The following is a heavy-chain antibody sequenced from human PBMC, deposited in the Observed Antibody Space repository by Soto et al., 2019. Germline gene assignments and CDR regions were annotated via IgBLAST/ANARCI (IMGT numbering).Heavy chain of an antibody. D-gene: IGHD3-10*01. CDR1: GYTFTSYA. CDR3: AISSGWYYYYYMDV. V-gene: IGHV1-3*01. Sequence: QVQPVQSGAEVKKPGASVKVSCKASGYTFTSYAMHWVRQAPGQRLEWMGWINAGNGNTKYSQKFQGRVTITRDTSASTAYMELSSLRSEDTAVYYCAISSGWYYYYYMDVWGKGTTVTVSS. J-gene: IGHJ6*03. CDR2: INAGNGNT.